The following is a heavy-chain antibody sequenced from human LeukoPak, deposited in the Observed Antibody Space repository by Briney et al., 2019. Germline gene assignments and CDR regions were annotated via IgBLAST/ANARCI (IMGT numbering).Heavy chain of an antibody. D-gene: IGHD3-16*01. CDR2: INSDGSWT. J-gene: IGHJ4*02. CDR3: TRRGGGHEFDH. CDR1: GNYW. Sequence: GGSLRLSCAASGNYWMHWVRQVPGKGLVWVSHINSDGSWTSYADPVKGRFTISRDNSKNTLYLQMNGLKTEDTAMYYCTRRGGGHEFDHWGQGTLVTVSS. V-gene: IGHV3-74*01.